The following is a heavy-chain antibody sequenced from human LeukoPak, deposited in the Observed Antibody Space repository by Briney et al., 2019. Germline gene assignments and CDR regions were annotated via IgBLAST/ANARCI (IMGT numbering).Heavy chain of an antibody. CDR3: ARDETAAAGTGAFDI. Sequence: GGSLRLSCAASGFTFSSYSMNWVRQAPGKGLEWVSSISSSSSYIYYADSVKGRFTISRDNAKNSLYLQMNSLRAEDTAVYYCARDETAAAGTGAFDIWGQGTMVTVSS. V-gene: IGHV3-21*01. D-gene: IGHD6-13*01. J-gene: IGHJ3*02. CDR1: GFTFSSYS. CDR2: ISSSSSYI.